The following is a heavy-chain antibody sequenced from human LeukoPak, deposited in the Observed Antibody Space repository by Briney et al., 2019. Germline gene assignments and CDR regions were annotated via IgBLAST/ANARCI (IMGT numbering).Heavy chain of an antibody. D-gene: IGHD1-1*01. J-gene: IGHJ4*02. CDR3: AKDYQTGSDY. Sequence: GGSLRLSCAASGFSFGSFTMRWVRQAPGKGLEWVANIKQDGSEKYYVDSVKGRFTISRDNAKNSLYLQMNSLRAEDTAVYYCAKDYQTGSDYWGQGTLVTVSS. CDR1: GFSFGSFT. CDR2: IKQDGSEK. V-gene: IGHV3-7*01.